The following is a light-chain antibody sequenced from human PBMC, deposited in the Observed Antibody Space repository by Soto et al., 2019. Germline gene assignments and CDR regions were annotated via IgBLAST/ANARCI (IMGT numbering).Light chain of an antibody. J-gene: IGKJ5*01. CDR3: QQYGRSFT. CDR1: QSVSSTY. Sequence: EILMTQSPATLSVSAGESATLSCGASQSVSSTYLAWYQQRPGQAPSVLIYGASSRATGIPDTLSGSGSGTNFTLTISRLEPEDFAVYYCQQYGRSFTFGQGTRLEIK. V-gene: IGKV3-20*01. CDR2: GAS.